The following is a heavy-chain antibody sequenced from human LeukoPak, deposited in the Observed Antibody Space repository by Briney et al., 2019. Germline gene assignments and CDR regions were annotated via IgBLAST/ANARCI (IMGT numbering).Heavy chain of an antibody. V-gene: IGHV4-39*01. CDR1: GGSISSSSYY. D-gene: IGHD1-26*01. CDR3: ARHGRGRIEYAFDI. Sequence: SETLSLTGTVSGGSISSSSYYWGWIRQPPGKGLEWIGSIYYSGSTYYNPSLKSRVTISVDTSKNQFSLKLSSVTAADTAVYYCARHGRGRIEYAFDIWGQGTMVTVSS. CDR2: IYYSGST. J-gene: IGHJ3*02.